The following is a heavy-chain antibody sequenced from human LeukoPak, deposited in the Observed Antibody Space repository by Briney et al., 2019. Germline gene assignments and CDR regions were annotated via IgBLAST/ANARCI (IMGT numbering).Heavy chain of an antibody. D-gene: IGHD2-21*02. J-gene: IGHJ4*02. CDR1: GFTFSSYA. V-gene: IGHV3-23*01. Sequence: QPGGSLRLSCVASGFTFSSYAMSWVRQAPGKGLEWVSAISGSGGSTFYADSVKGRFTISRDNSKNTLYLQMTSLRAEDTAFYYCATLLPASRHYFHYWGQGALVTVSS. CDR3: ATLLPASRHYFHY. CDR2: ISGSGGST.